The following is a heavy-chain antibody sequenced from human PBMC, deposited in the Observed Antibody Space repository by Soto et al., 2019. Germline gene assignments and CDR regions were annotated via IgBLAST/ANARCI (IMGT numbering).Heavy chain of an antibody. J-gene: IGHJ4*02. V-gene: IGHV4-34*01. CDR1: RGSFSGYY. CDR3: ARGGSGWYTGY. Sequence: QMQLQQWGAGLLKPSETLSLTCAVYRGSFSGYYWSWIRQPPGKGLEWIGEINHSGSTNYNPSLKCRVTISIDTSKNQFSLKLNSVTAADTAVYYCARGGSGWYTGYWGQGTLVTVSS. D-gene: IGHD6-19*01. CDR2: INHSGST.